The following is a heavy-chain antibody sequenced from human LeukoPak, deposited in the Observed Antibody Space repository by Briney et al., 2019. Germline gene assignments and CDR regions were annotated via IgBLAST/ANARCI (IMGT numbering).Heavy chain of an antibody. CDR3: AKDGGVKDGDKDVFDI. D-gene: IGHD5-24*01. V-gene: IGHV3-30*18. CDR1: GFTFNAYG. J-gene: IGHJ3*02. CDR2: ISYDGSHK. Sequence: PGRSLRLSCAASGFTFNAYGMHWVRQAPGKGLEWVAVISYDGSHKFSAESVKGRFTISRDNSKNTLYLQMNSLRAEDTAVYYCAKDGGVKDGDKDVFDIWGQGTMVTVSS.